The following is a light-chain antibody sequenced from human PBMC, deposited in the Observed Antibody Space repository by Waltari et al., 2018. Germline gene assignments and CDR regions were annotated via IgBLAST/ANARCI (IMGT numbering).Light chain of an antibody. Sequence: SYVLTPPPSVSVAPGQTACIPCGGTNIESTSVNWYRQRPGQAPVVVISYDNDRAAGIPERFSGSNSGNTATLTISRVEAGDEADYYCQVWDANTDPGVFGTGTEVTVL. J-gene: IGLJ1*01. CDR1: NIESTS. V-gene: IGLV3-21*01. CDR2: YDN. CDR3: QVWDANTDPGV.